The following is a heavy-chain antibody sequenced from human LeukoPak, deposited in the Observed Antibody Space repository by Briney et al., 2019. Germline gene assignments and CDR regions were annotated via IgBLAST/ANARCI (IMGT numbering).Heavy chain of an antibody. CDR2: IYYSGST. V-gene: IGHV4-59*06. CDR1: GGSISSYY. Sequence: PSETLSLTCTVSGGSISSYYWSWIRQHPGKGLEWIGYIYYSGSTYYNPSLKSRVTISVDTSKNQFSLKLSSVTAADTAVYYCARAPEMATILPDYWGQGTLVTVSS. CDR3: ARAPEMATILPDY. J-gene: IGHJ4*02. D-gene: IGHD5-24*01.